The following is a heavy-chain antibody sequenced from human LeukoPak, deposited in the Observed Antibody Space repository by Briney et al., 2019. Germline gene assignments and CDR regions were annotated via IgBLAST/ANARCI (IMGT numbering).Heavy chain of an antibody. Sequence: PGGSLRLSCAASGFTFSDYYMSWIRQAPGRGLEWVSYISSSGSTIYYADSVKGRFTISRDNAKNSLYLQMNSLRAEDTAVYYCARGDEQQPLYYGMDVWGQGTTVTVSS. V-gene: IGHV3-11*01. CDR3: ARGDEQQPLYYGMDV. J-gene: IGHJ6*02. D-gene: IGHD6-13*01. CDR2: ISSSGSTI. CDR1: GFTFSDYY.